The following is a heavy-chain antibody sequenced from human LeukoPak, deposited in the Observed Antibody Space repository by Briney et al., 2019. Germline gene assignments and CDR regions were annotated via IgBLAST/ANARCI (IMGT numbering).Heavy chain of an antibody. Sequence: GGSLRLPCAASGFTFSHYWMYWVRQAPGTGLVWVSLISGDGSTTGYADSVKGRFTISRDNAKNTLYLQMNSLRGEDTAVYYCARGGVTAGFDYWGQGTLVTVSS. J-gene: IGHJ4*02. V-gene: IGHV3-74*01. D-gene: IGHD4-23*01. CDR3: ARGGVTAGFDY. CDR1: GFTFSHYW. CDR2: ISGDGSTT.